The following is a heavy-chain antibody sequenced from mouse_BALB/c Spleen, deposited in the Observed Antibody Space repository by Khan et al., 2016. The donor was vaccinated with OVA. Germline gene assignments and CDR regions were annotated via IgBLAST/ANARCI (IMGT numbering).Heavy chain of an antibody. CDR3: ASDYDFFAH. J-gene: IGHJ3*01. V-gene: IGHV1-26*01. CDR2: INPNTGNT. Sequence: EVQLQQSGPDLVKTGASVKISCKASGYSFTGYYMNWVKQSQGKSLECIGRINPNTGNTNYKQKFKAKAILTVDTSSRTAYMELRSLTSEDSAVSYCASDYDFFAHWGQGTLVTVSA. CDR1: GYSFTGYY. D-gene: IGHD2-4*01.